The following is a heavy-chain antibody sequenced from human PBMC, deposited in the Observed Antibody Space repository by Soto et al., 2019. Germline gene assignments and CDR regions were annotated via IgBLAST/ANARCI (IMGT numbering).Heavy chain of an antibody. J-gene: IGHJ4*02. Sequence: QVQLVESGGGLVKPGGSLRLSCAASGFTFSDYYMSWIRQAPGKGLEWVSYISSSGSTIYYADSVKGRFTISRDNAKNSLYLQMNSLRAEDTAVYYCARGRAPYYDFWSGYGGPFFDYWGQGTLVTVSS. CDR3: ARGRAPYYDFWSGYGGPFFDY. CDR2: ISSSGSTI. D-gene: IGHD3-3*01. CDR1: GFTFSDYY. V-gene: IGHV3-11*01.